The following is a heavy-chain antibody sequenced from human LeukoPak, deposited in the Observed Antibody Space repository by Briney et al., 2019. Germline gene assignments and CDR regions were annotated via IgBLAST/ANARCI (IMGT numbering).Heavy chain of an antibody. V-gene: IGHV3-23*01. Sequence: QSGGSLRLSCAASGFTFSSYGMSWVRQAPGKGLEWVSAINGSGGSTYYADSVKGRFTISRDNSKNTLYLQMNSLRAEDTAVYYCAKDCGEDYGGNSFDYWGQGTLVTVSS. CDR2: INGSGGST. J-gene: IGHJ4*02. D-gene: IGHD4-23*01. CDR1: GFTFSSYG. CDR3: AKDCGEDYGGNSFDY.